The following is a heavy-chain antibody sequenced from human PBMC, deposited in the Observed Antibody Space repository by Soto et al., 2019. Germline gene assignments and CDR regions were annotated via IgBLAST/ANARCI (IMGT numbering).Heavy chain of an antibody. CDR3: VRNLATGGTYYIDY. CDR1: GFIFSDHY. D-gene: IGHD1-26*01. V-gene: IGHV3-72*01. Sequence: EVQLVESGGGLVEPGGSLRLSCAASGFIFSDHYMDWVRQAPGKGLEWIGRVRGNANGYTTEYAASGRGRFTVSRDDSKNSLDLQMNSLQIEDTAMYYCVRNLATGGTYYIDYWGQGTLVTVSS. CDR2: VRGNANGYTT. J-gene: IGHJ4*02.